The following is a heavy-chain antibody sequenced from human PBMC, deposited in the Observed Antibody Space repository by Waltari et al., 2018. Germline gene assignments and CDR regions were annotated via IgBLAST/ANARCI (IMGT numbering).Heavy chain of an antibody. CDR3: ARLPGPRAGATDP. CDR2: IIPIVGTA. V-gene: IGHV1-69*05. D-gene: IGHD1-26*01. J-gene: IGHJ5*02. CDR1: GGTFSSYA. Sequence: QVQLVQSGAEVKKPGSSVKVSCKASGGTFSSYAISWVRQAPGQGVEWMGGIIPIVGTANYTQKFQGRVTITTDESTSTAYMELISLRSEDTAVYYCARLPGPRAGATDPWGQGTLVTVSS.